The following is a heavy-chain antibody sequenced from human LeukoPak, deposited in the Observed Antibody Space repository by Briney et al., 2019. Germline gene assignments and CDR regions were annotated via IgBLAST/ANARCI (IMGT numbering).Heavy chain of an antibody. CDR1: GGSFSGYY. V-gene: IGHV4-34*01. J-gene: IGHJ2*01. D-gene: IGHD3-16*01. CDR2: INHSGST. CDR3: ARGTRGRRLYWYFDL. Sequence: SETLSLTCAVYGGSFSGYYWSWIRQPPGKGLEWIGEINHSGSTKYNPSLKSRVTISVDTCKSQFSLKLSSVTAADTAVYYCARGTRGRRLYWYFDLWGRGTLVTVSS.